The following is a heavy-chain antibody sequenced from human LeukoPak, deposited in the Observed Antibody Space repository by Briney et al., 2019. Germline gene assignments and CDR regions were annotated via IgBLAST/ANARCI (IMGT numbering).Heavy chain of an antibody. CDR1: GFSLSTSGMR. V-gene: IGHV2-70*04. CDR2: IDWDGDK. CDR3: ARTPPDSSGFDY. Sequence: SGPALVKPTQTLTLTCTFSGFSLSTSGMRVSWIRQPPGKALEWLARIDWDGDKFYSTSLKTRLTISNATSKNQVVLTMTNMDPVDTATYYCARTPPDSSGFDYWGQGTLVTVSS. J-gene: IGHJ4*02. D-gene: IGHD3-22*01.